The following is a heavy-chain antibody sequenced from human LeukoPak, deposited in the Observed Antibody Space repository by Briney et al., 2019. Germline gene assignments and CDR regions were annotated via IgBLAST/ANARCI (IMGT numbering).Heavy chain of an antibody. D-gene: IGHD6-13*01. CDR3: ARDRVQYSSSWSLSDY. J-gene: IGHJ4*02. CDR2: INPSGGST. Sequence: GASVKVSCKASGYTFTSYYMHWVRQAPGQGLEWMGIINPSGGSTSYAQKLQGRVTMTTDTSTSTAYMELRSLRSDDTAVYYCARDRVQYSSSWSLSDYWGQGTLVTVSS. CDR1: GYTFTSYY. V-gene: IGHV1-46*01.